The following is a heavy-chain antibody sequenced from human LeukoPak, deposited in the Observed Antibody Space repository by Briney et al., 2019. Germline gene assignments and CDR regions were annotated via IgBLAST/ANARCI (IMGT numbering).Heavy chain of an antibody. CDR2: ISNGGGHI. J-gene: IGHJ6*03. CDR1: GFTFDDYY. Sequence: GGSLRLSCAASGFTFDDYYMSWIRQAPGEGLDWVSYISNGGGHISYADSVKGRFTISRDNTKNSLYLHMDSLRADDTAVYYCAKDPVLRFLEWFEGDYYMDVWGKGTTVTVSS. CDR3: AKDPVLRFLEWFEGDYYMDV. D-gene: IGHD3-3*01. V-gene: IGHV3-11*04.